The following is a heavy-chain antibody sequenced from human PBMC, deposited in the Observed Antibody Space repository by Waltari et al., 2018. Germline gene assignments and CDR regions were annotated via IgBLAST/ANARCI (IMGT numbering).Heavy chain of an antibody. CDR1: GFTFMNHA. Sequence: QVRLVQSGGAVCQAGRYVRLSCAAVGFTFMNHALLGRRPAPGRGLDWVAVTSFDARNQYYADSVKGRLTISRDSSKSTLYLQMNSLRTEDTAVYYCAKVGGLSRAYRSGTGALDYWGQGTLVTVSS. J-gene: IGHJ4*02. V-gene: IGHV3-30*18. D-gene: IGHD2-8*02. CDR2: TSFDARNQ. CDR3: AKVGGLSRAYRSGTGALDY.